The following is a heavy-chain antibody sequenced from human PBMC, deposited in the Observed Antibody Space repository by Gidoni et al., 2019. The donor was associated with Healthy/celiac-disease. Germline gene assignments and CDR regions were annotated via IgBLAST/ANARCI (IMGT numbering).Heavy chain of an antibody. J-gene: IGHJ6*02. D-gene: IGHD3-3*01. CDR3: ARRITIFGVVILKRGMDV. V-gene: IGHV1-8*01. CDR1: GYTFPSYD. Sequence: QVQLVQSGAEVKKPGASVKVSCKASGYTFPSYDINWVRQATGQGLEWMGWMNPNSGNTGYAQKFQGRVTMTRNTSISTAYMELSSLRSEDTAVYYCARRITIFGVVILKRGMDVWGQGTTVTVSS. CDR2: MNPNSGNT.